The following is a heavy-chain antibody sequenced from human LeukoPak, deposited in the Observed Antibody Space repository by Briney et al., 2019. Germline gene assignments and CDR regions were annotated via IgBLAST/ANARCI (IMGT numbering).Heavy chain of an antibody. CDR2: INPNSGGT. CDR1: GYTFTVYH. D-gene: IGHD2-8*02. Sequence: ASVKVSCKTSGYTFTVYHIHWVRQAPGQGLEWMGWINPNSGGTNYAQKLQDRVTMTGDTSISTAYMELRSLTSDDAAVYYCGLVASGNWWFDPWGQGTLVTVSS. V-gene: IGHV1-2*02. J-gene: IGHJ5*02. CDR3: GLVASGNWWFDP.